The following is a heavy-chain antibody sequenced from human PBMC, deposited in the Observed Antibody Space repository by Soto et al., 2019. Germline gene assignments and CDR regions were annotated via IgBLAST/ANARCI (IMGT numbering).Heavy chain of an antibody. CDR1: GYSFTSYW. D-gene: IGHD2-2*01. CDR2: IYPGDSDT. J-gene: IGHJ3*02. CDR3: ARGIVPAYPTVPNDAFDI. V-gene: IGHV5-51*01. Sequence: GESLKISCKGSGYSFTSYWIGWVRQMPGKGLEWMGIIYPGDSDTRYSPSFQGQVTISADKSISAAYLQWSSLKASDTAMYYCARGIVPAYPTVPNDAFDIWGQGTLVTASS.